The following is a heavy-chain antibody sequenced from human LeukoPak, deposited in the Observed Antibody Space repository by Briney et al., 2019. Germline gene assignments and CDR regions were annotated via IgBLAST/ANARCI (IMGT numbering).Heavy chain of an antibody. CDR1: GFTFSSYE. Sequence: GGSLRLSCAASGFTFSSYEMNWVRQAPGKGLEWVSYISSSGSTIYYADSVKGRFTISRDNAKNTLYLQMNSLRAEDTAVYYCAKNLPYYYYMDVWGKGTTVTVSS. CDR3: AKNLPYYYYMDV. J-gene: IGHJ6*03. V-gene: IGHV3-48*03. CDR2: ISSSGSTI.